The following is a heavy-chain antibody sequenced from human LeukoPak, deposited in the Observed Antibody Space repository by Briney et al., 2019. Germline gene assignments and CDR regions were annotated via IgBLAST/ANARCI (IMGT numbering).Heavy chain of an antibody. Sequence: SQTLSLTCAISGDSVSSNSAAWNWIRQSPSRGLEWLGRTYYRSKWYNDYAVSVKSRITINPDTSKNQFSLQLNSVTAADTAVYYCARQYYDFWSGYRSINWFDPWGQGTLVTVSS. CDR2: TYYRSKWYN. J-gene: IGHJ5*02. CDR3: ARQYYDFWSGYRSINWFDP. D-gene: IGHD3-3*01. CDR1: GDSVSSNSAA. V-gene: IGHV6-1*01.